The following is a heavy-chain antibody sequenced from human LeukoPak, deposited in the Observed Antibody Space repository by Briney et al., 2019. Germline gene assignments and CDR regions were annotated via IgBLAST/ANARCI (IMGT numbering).Heavy chain of an antibody. V-gene: IGHV3-23*01. CDR3: AKRCSVEYRVFDY. D-gene: IGHD6-6*01. CDR2: ISTSGGGT. J-gene: IGHJ4*02. Sequence: GGSLRLSCAASGFTFSNYAMSWVRQAPGKGLEWVSAISTSGGGTYYADSVKGRFTISRDNSKNTLYLQMNSLRAEDTAVYYRAKRCSVEYRVFDYWGQGTLVTVSS. CDR1: GFTFSNYA.